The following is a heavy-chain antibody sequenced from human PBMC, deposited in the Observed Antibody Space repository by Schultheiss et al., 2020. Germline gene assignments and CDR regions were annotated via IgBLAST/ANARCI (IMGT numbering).Heavy chain of an antibody. CDR2: ISWNSGSI. Sequence: GGSLRLSCAASGFTFDDYAMHWVRQAPGKGLEWVSGISWNSGSIGYADSVKGRFTISRDNAKNTLYLQMNSLRAEDTAVYYCAREGLELYADDYWGQGTLVTVSS. CDR1: GFTFDDYA. CDR3: AREGLELYADDY. D-gene: IGHD1-7*01. V-gene: IGHV3-9*01. J-gene: IGHJ4*02.